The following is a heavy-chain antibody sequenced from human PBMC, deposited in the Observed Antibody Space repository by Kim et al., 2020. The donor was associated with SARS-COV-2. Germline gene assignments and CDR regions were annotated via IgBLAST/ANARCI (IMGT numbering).Heavy chain of an antibody. D-gene: IGHD3-10*01. V-gene: IGHV3-48*03. CDR2: ISSSVTTI. CDR1: GFIFSDYE. Sequence: GGSLRLSCVASGFIFSDYEMNWVRQAPGKGLEWVSRISSSVTTIYNADSVKGRFTISRDNAENSLYLQMESLRVEDTAVYYCARDQSLLRGIFPYSFGMDVWGQGTTVAVS. J-gene: IGHJ6*02. CDR3: ARDQSLLRGIFPYSFGMDV.